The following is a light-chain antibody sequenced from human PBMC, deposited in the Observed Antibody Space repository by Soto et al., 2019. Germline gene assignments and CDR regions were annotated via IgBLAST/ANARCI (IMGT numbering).Light chain of an antibody. V-gene: IGKV1-9*01. J-gene: IGKJ3*01. CDR2: AAS. CDR1: QDISTY. CDR3: QQLNSYPRT. Sequence: IQLTQSPSSLSTSAGDTVTITCRASQDISTYLAWYQQKPGKAPKLLIHAASTLQSGVPSRFSGSGSGTDFTLTTSSLQPEDFATYYCQQLNSYPRTFGPGTKVDIK.